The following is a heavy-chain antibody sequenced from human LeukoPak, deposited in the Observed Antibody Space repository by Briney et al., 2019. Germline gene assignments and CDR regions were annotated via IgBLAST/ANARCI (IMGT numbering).Heavy chain of an antibody. J-gene: IGHJ4*02. CDR3: TKGGELMNY. CDR2: IYTSGNT. V-gene: IGHV4-61*02. CDR1: GGSVSSGNYY. Sequence: SQTLSLTCTVSGGSVSSGNYYWTWIRQPAGKGLEWIGRIYTSGNTNYNPSLKSRVTISIDASKNQFSLRLSSVTAADTAVYFCTKGGELMNYWGQGTLVTVSS. D-gene: IGHD1-26*01.